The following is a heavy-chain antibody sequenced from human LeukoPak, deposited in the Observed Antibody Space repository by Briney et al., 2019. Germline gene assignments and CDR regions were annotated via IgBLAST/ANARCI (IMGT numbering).Heavy chain of an antibody. CDR3: ARGILYGSGYYFYYMDV. D-gene: IGHD3-10*01. CDR2: IYTSGST. J-gene: IGHJ6*03. V-gene: IGHV4-61*02. CDR1: GGSISSDNSH. Sequence: ASQTLSLTCVVSGGSISSDNSHWSWIRQPAGKGLEWIGRIYTSGSTNYNPSLKSRVTISVDTSKNQFSLRLSSVTAADTAVYYCARGILYGSGYYFYYMDVWGKGTTVTVSS.